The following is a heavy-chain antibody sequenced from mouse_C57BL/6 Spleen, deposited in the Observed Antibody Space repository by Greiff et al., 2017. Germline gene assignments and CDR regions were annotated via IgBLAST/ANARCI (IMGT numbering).Heavy chain of an antibody. CDR3: AGRGQLRLPFEY. J-gene: IGHJ2*01. V-gene: IGHV1-54*01. CDR1: GYAFTNYL. CDR2: INPGSGGT. D-gene: IGHD3-2*02. Sequence: VQLQQSGAELVRPGTSVKVSCKASGYAFTNYLIEWVKQRPGQGLEWIGVINPGSGGTNYNEKFKGKATLTADKSSSTAYMQLSSLTSEDSAVYFCAGRGQLRLPFEYWGQGATLTVSS.